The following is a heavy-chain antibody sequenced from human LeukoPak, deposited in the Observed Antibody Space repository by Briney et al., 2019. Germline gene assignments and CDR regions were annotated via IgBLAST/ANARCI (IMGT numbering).Heavy chain of an antibody. CDR1: GGSISSYY. Sequence: SETLSLTCTVSGGSISSYYWSWIRQPPGKGLEWIGSIYYSGSTYYNPSLKSRVTISVDTSKNQFSLKLSSVTAAETAVYYCARGIMTTVPTFDYWGQGTLVTVSS. CDR2: IYYSGST. CDR3: ARGIMTTVPTFDY. J-gene: IGHJ4*02. D-gene: IGHD4-17*01. V-gene: IGHV4-39*07.